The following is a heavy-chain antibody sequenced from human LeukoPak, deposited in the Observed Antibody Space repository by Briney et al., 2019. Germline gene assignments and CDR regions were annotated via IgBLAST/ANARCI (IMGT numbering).Heavy chain of an antibody. J-gene: IGHJ4*02. Sequence: GGSLRLSCAASGFTFSSYAMSWVRQAPGKGLEWVSAISGSGGSTYYADSVKGRFSISRDNSKNTMFLQINSLSAEDTALYYCAKSILSAYGYYFDSWGQGTLLSVSS. V-gene: IGHV3-23*01. D-gene: IGHD5-18*01. CDR2: ISGSGGST. CDR3: AKSILSAYGYYFDS. CDR1: GFTFSSYA.